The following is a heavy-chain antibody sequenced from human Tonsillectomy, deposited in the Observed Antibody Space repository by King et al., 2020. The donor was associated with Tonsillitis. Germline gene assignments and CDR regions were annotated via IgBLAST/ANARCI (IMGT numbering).Heavy chain of an antibody. CDR2: INWNSGRI. D-gene: IGHD6-19*01. V-gene: IGHV3-9*01. J-gene: IGHJ4*02. CDR1: GFTFDDYA. CDR3: VKDSTSPGYASGWYEN. Sequence: VQLVESGGGLEQPGRSLRLSCAASGFTFDDYAMHWVRQAPGKGLEWVSGINWNSGRITYADSVKGRFTISRDNAKNSLYLQMNSLRPEDTALYYCVKDSTSPGYASGWYENWGQGTLVTVSS.